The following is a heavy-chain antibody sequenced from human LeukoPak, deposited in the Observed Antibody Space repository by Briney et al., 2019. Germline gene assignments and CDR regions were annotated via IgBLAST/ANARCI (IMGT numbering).Heavy chain of an antibody. CDR3: ARGLVLTGYYP. Sequence: ASVKVSCKASGYTFTGYYMHWVRQAPGQGLEWMGWINPKSGGTNYAQKFQGRVTVTRDTSISTAYMELSRLRSDDTAVYYCARGLVLTGYYPWGQGTLVTVS. V-gene: IGHV1-2*02. D-gene: IGHD3-9*01. CDR2: INPKSGGT. CDR1: GYTFTGYY. J-gene: IGHJ5*02.